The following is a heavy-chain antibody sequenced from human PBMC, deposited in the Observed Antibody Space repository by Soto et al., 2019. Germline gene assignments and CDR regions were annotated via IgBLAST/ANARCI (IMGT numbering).Heavy chain of an antibody. Sequence: VQLQESGEGLVKPSETLSLTCTVSGGSVSSYHWTWIRQSPGKGLEWIGYIYYNGTTDYTPSLKSRVTISLSTSKRQSSLRLTSVTAADTAVYYCAREFFWRSSSSPTYYYYLDVWGKGTTVTVSS. CDR2: IYYNGTT. D-gene: IGHD6-6*01. CDR1: GGSVSSYH. V-gene: IGHV4-59*02. CDR3: AREFFWRSSSSPTYYYYLDV. J-gene: IGHJ6*03.